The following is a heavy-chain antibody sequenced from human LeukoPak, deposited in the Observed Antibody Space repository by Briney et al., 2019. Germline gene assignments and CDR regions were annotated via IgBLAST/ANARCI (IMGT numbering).Heavy chain of an antibody. CDR3: ARDRMTGYSSEAAFDI. Sequence: PSQTLSLTCTVSGGSISSGGYYWSWIRQPAGKGLEWIGRIYASGSTNYTPSLKSRVTISLDTSKNQFSLKLSSVTAADTAVYYCARDRMTGYSSEAAFDIWGQGTMVTVSS. CDR1: GGSISSGGYY. V-gene: IGHV4-61*02. CDR2: IYASGST. D-gene: IGHD3-9*01. J-gene: IGHJ3*02.